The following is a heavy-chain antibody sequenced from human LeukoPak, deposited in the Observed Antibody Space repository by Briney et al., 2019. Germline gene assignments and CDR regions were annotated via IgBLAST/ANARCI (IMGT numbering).Heavy chain of an antibody. V-gene: IGHV3-53*01. CDR3: AREAPGAKIDY. CDR2: IYSGGST. Sequence: GESLKISCAASGFTVGSNYMSWVRQAPGKGLEWVSVIYSGGSTYYAYSVKGRFTISRDNSKNTLYLQMNSLRAEDTAVYYCAREAPGAKIDYWGQGTLVTVSS. CDR1: GFTVGSNY. D-gene: IGHD1-26*01. J-gene: IGHJ4*02.